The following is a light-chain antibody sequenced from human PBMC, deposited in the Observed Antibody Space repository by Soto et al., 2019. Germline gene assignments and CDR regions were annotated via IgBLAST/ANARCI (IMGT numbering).Light chain of an antibody. V-gene: IGKV1-9*01. J-gene: IGKJ4*01. CDR3: QQLNTYPA. CDR2: GAS. CDR1: QDIGSY. Sequence: DFPLTQSPSFLSASVGDRVTITCRASQDIGSYLGWYQQAPGKAPKLLIYGASTLQSGVPSRFSGSGSGTEFTLTISSLKPEDFASYYCQQLNTYPAFGGGTKVEI.